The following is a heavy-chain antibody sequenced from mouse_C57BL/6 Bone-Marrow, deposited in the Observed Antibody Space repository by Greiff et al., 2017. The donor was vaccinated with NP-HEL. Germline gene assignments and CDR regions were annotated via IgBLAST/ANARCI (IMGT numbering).Heavy chain of an antibody. D-gene: IGHD1-1*01. CDR3: ARYLPCITTVVATGYFDV. V-gene: IGHV7-3*01. CDR2: IRNKANGYTT. CDR1: GFTFTDYY. Sequence: EVQVVESGGGLVQPGGSLSLSCAASGFTFTDYYMSWVRQPPGKALEWLGFIRNKANGYTTEYSASVKGRFTISRDNSQSILYLQMNALRAEDSATYYCARYLPCITTVVATGYFDVWGTGTTVTVSS. J-gene: IGHJ1*03.